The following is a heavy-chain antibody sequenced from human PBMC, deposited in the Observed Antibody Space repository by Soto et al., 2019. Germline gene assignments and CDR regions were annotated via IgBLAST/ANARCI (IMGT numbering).Heavy chain of an antibody. V-gene: IGHV3-33*01. J-gene: IGHJ4*02. D-gene: IGHD3-16*02. CDR3: ARDYYNYLWGSYRPMYFFDC. CDR1: GFTFSSYA. CDR2: ICGDGSNK. Sequence: GGSLRLSCAASGFTFSSYAMHWVRQAPGKGLEWVAVICGDGSNKYYADSVKGRFTISRDNSKNTLYLQMNSLRAEDTAVYYWARDYYNYLWGSYRPMYFFDCWAQGPLFT.